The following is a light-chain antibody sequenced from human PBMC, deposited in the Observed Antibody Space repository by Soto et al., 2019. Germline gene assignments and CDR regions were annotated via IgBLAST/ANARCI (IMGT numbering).Light chain of an antibody. CDR2: AAS. J-gene: IGKJ5*01. CDR1: QGIYSY. Sequence: DIQMTQSPSSLSASVGDRVTITCRASQGIYSYLAWYQQKPGKAPKLLIYAASTLEAGVPSRFSGSGSGTDFTLTISSLQPEDVATYYCHKYNSAPLTFGQGTRLEIK. CDR3: HKYNSAPLT. V-gene: IGKV1-27*01.